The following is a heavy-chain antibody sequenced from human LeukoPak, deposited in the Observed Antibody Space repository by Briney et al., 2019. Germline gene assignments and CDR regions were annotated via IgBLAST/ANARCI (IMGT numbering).Heavy chain of an antibody. CDR3: ARDTGTIFGVVRNWFNP. CDR1: GYTFTSYD. V-gene: IGHV1-8*01. CDR2: MNPNSGNT. Sequence: ASVTVSCKASGYTFTSYDINWVRQAPGQGLEWMGWMNPNSGNTGYAQKFQGRVTMTRNTSISTAYMELSSLRSEDTAVYYCARDTGTIFGVVRNWFNPWGQGTLVTVSS. D-gene: IGHD3-3*01. J-gene: IGHJ5*02.